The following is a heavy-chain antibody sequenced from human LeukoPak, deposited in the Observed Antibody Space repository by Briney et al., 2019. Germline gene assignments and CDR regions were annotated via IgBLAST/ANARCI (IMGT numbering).Heavy chain of an antibody. D-gene: IGHD1-26*01. Sequence: SGGSLRLSCAASGFTFSSYSMNWVRQAPGKGLEWVSSISSSSSYIYYADSVKGRFTISRDNAKNSLYLQMNSLRAEDTAVYYCARDGQGYSGSYYAPTNFDYWGQGTPVTVSS. CDR3: ARDGQGYSGSYYAPTNFDY. CDR2: ISSSSSYI. V-gene: IGHV3-21*01. J-gene: IGHJ4*02. CDR1: GFTFSSYS.